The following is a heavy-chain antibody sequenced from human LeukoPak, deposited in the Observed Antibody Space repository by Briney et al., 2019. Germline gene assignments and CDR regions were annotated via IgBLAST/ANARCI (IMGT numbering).Heavy chain of an antibody. CDR2: IWYDGSNK. D-gene: IGHD5/OR15-5a*01. CDR3: ARGSTSDAFDI. CDR1: GFTFSSYG. Sequence: GGSLRLSCAASGFTFSSYGMHWVRQAPGKGLEWVAVIWYDGSNKYYADSVKGRFTISRDNSKNTLYLQMNSLRAEDTAVYYCARGSTSDAFDIWGRGTMVTVSS. J-gene: IGHJ3*02. V-gene: IGHV3-33*01.